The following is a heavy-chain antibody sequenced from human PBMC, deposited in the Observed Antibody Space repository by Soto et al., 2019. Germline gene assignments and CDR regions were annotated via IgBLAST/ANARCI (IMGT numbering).Heavy chain of an antibody. D-gene: IGHD2-15*01. CDR2: LYTDGST. CDR3: ATAYCIDGSSCGFDY. CDR1: GFTVSNNY. Sequence: GSLRLSCAASGFTVSNNYMSWVRQAPGKGLESVSVLYTDGSTYYADSVKGRFTISRDNPKNTLYLQMNSLRVEDTALYYCATAYCIDGSSCGFDYWGQGTLVTVSS. J-gene: IGHJ4*02. V-gene: IGHV3-53*01.